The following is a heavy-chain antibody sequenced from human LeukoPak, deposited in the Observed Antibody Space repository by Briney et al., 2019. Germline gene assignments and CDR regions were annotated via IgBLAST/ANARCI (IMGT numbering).Heavy chain of an antibody. V-gene: IGHV4-4*07. D-gene: IGHD2-2*01. CDR1: GGSISSYY. CDR3: ARDFRYCSSTSCYDWFDP. Sequence: SGTLSLTCTVSGGSISSYYWSWIRQPAGKGLEWIGRIYTSGSTNYNPSLKSRVTMSVDTSKNQFSLKLSSVTAADTAVYYCARDFRYCSSTSCYDWFDPWGQGTLVTVSS. CDR2: IYTSGST. J-gene: IGHJ5*02.